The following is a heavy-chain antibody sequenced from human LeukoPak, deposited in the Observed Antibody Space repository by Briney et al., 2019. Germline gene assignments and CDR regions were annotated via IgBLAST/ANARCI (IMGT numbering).Heavy chain of an antibody. Sequence: TGGSLRLSCAATGFGVTTDFMTWVRQAPGKGLEWLAIIFTGSLDGTTAHADSVKGRFTISRDNSANTLYLQMDSLRTEDTAIYYCATRGAWAPATLVTVSS. CDR1: GFGVTTDF. CDR3: ATRGA. CDR2: IFTGSLDGTT. V-gene: IGHV3-53*01. J-gene: IGHJ5*02.